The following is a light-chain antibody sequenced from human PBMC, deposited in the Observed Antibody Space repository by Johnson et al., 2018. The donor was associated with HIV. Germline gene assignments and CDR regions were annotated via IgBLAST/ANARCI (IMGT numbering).Light chain of an antibody. CDR2: ENN. Sequence: QPVLTQPPSVSAAPGQKVTISCSGSSSNIGNNYVSWYQQFPGTAPKLLIYENNKRPSGIPDRFSGSKSGTSATLGITGLQTGDEADYYCGTWDSSLSAFQYVFGTGTKVTVL. CDR3: GTWDSSLSAFQYV. J-gene: IGLJ1*01. V-gene: IGLV1-51*02. CDR1: SSNIGNNY.